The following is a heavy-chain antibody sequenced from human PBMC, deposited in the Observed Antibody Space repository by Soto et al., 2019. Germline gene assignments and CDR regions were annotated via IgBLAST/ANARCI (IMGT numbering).Heavy chain of an antibody. CDR3: ARYKDYYDSTSKSYSYYYYGMDV. Sequence: GSLRLSCAASGFTFSSYGMHWVRQAPGKGLEWVAVIWYDGSNKYYADSVKGRFTISRDNSKNTLYLQMNSLRAEDTAVYYCARYKDYYDSTSKSYSYYYYGMDVWGQGTTVTVSS. V-gene: IGHV3-33*01. CDR2: IWYDGSNK. J-gene: IGHJ6*02. D-gene: IGHD3-22*01. CDR1: GFTFSSYG.